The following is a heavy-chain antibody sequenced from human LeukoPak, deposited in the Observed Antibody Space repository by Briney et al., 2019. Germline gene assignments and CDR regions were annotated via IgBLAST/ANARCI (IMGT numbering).Heavy chain of an antibody. J-gene: IGHJ4*02. CDR1: GYTFTGYY. V-gene: IGHV1-2*02. CDR2: INPNSGGT. D-gene: IGHD2-21*01. Sequence: ASVKVSCKASGYTFTGYYMHWVRQAPGQGLEWMGWINPNSGGTNYAQKFQGRVTMTRDTSISTAYMELSRLRSDDTAVYYCASVGATWCCGGDCYPDYWGQGTLVTVSS. CDR3: ASVGATWCCGGDCYPDY.